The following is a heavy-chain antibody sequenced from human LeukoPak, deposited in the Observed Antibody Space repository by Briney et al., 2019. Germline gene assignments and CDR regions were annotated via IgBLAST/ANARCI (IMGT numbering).Heavy chain of an antibody. D-gene: IGHD3-10*01. CDR3: ARVKTDYSGSGSYYNFDY. CDR1: GGSISSGEYY. Sequence: SQTLSLTCTVAGGSISSGEYYCGWIRQPPGKGLEWIGFMFDSGSTYYNPSHTSPVTIPVATSKNQFSLKLSSVTAAHTAVYYCARVKTDYSGSGSYYNFDYWGQGTLVTVSS. J-gene: IGHJ4*02. V-gene: IGHV4-30-4*01. CDR2: MFDSGST.